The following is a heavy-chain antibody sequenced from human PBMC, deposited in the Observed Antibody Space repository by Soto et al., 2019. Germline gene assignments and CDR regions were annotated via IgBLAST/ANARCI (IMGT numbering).Heavy chain of an antibody. Sequence: EVQLVESGGGLIQPGGSLRLSCAASGLTVSSNYMSWVRQAPGKGLEWVAIIYSGGNTYYADSVKGRFTISRDNSRNTLYLQMNILRAEDTAVYYCARDFRLDTAMLHDAFDIWGQGTMFTVSS. CDR2: IYSGGNT. J-gene: IGHJ3*02. D-gene: IGHD5-18*01. CDR3: ARDFRLDTAMLHDAFDI. CDR1: GLTVSSNY. V-gene: IGHV3-53*01.